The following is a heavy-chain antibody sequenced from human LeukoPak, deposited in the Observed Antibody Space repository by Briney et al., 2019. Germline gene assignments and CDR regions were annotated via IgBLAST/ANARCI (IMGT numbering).Heavy chain of an antibody. CDR1: GFTFSSHC. Sequence: GGSLRLSCAASGFTFSSHCRHWVRQAPGKGLVWVSRVNSDESTTNYADSVKGRFTISRDNAKNTLYLQMNSLRVEDTAVYYCARGDSGYDYNFFDDWGQGTLVTVSS. CDR2: VNSDESTT. D-gene: IGHD5-12*01. CDR3: ARGDSGYDYNFFDD. V-gene: IGHV3-74*01. J-gene: IGHJ4*02.